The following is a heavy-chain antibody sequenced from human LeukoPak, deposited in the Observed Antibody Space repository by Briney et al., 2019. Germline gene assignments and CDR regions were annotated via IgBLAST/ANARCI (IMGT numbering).Heavy chain of an antibody. Sequence: PGGSLTLSCAASGFNFSSYSMNWVRQAPGKGLEWVSSISSSSSYIYYADSVKGRFTISRDSAKNSLYLQMNSLRAEDTALYYCARGPTGSSWYVWVDYWGQGTLVTVSS. CDR1: GFNFSSYS. V-gene: IGHV3-21*01. D-gene: IGHD6-13*01. J-gene: IGHJ4*02. CDR3: ARGPTGSSWYVWVDY. CDR2: ISSSSSYI.